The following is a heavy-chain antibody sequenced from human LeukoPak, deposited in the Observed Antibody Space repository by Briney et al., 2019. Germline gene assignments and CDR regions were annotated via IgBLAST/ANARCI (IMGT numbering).Heavy chain of an antibody. CDR1: GGSISSSIYY. Sequence: SETLSLTCIVSGGSISSSIYYWGWIRQPPGKGLEWIGSIYYSGSTYYNPSLKSRVTISVDTSKNQFSLKLSSVTAADTAVYYCARIGVVYDILTGYGYWGQGTLVTVSS. V-gene: IGHV4-39*07. CDR2: IYYSGST. J-gene: IGHJ4*02. CDR3: ARIGVVYDILTGYGY. D-gene: IGHD3-9*01.